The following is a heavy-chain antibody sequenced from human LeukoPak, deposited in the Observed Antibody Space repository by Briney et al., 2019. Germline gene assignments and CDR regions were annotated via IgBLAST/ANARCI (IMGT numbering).Heavy chain of an antibody. Sequence: GGSLRLSCAASGFTFSSYSMSWVRQAPGKGLEWVSAISGSGGSTYYADSVKGRFTISRDNSKNTLYLQMNSLRAEDTAVYYCAKAIRPGGGLGMDVWGQGTTVTVSS. J-gene: IGHJ6*02. CDR2: ISGSGGST. CDR1: GFTFSSYS. D-gene: IGHD4-23*01. V-gene: IGHV3-23*01. CDR3: AKAIRPGGGLGMDV.